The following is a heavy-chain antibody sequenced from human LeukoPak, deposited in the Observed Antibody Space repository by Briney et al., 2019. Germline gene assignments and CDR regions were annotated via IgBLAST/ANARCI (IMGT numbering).Heavy chain of an antibody. Sequence: SETLSLTCTVSGGSIRSSYYYWGWIRQPPGKGLEWIGSIYDSGSTNYNPSLKSRVTISVDTSKNQFSLKLSSVTAADTAVYYCASGGSVAEYFQHWGQGTLVTVSS. CDR1: GGSIRSSYYY. V-gene: IGHV4-39*07. J-gene: IGHJ1*01. CDR2: IYDSGST. CDR3: ASGGSVAEYFQH. D-gene: IGHD3-16*01.